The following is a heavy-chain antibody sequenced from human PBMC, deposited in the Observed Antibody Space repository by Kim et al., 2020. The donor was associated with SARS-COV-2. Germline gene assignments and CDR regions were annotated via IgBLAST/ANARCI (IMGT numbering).Heavy chain of an antibody. CDR2: IKQDGSEK. V-gene: IGHV3-7*03. J-gene: IGHJ2*01. D-gene: IGHD1-1*01. Sequence: GGSLRLSCAASGFTFSSYWMSWVRQAPGKGLEWVANIKQDGSEKYYVDSVKGRFTISRDNAKNSLYLQMNSLRAEDTAVYYCARVFPNNHWYFDLWGRGTLVTVSS. CDR1: GFTFSSYW. CDR3: ARVFPNNHWYFDL.